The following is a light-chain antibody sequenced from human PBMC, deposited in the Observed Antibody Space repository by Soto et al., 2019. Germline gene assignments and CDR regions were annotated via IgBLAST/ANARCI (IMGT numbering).Light chain of an antibody. CDR2: KAS. J-gene: IGKJ2*01. Sequence: DIQLTQSPSTLSASVGDRVTITCRASQSMSIWLAWYQQKPGKAPKSLIYKASRLESGVPSRFSGSGSGTEFTLTISSLQADDSATYYCQQYHSSSRTYIFGQGTKVDIK. V-gene: IGKV1-5*03. CDR1: QSMSIW. CDR3: QQYHSSSRTYI.